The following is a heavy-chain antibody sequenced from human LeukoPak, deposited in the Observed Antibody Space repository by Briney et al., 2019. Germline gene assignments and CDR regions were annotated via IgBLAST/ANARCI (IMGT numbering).Heavy chain of an antibody. J-gene: IGHJ4*02. CDR3: ARVRDSAYDADFDY. CDR2: IYYSGST. CDR1: GGSISSYY. V-gene: IGHV4-59*01. D-gene: IGHD5-12*01. Sequence: PSETLSLTCTVAGGSISSYYWSWIRQPPGKGLEWIGYIYYSGSTNYNPSLKSRVTISVDTSKNQFYLKLSSVTAADTAVYYCARVRDSAYDADFDYWGQGTLATVSS.